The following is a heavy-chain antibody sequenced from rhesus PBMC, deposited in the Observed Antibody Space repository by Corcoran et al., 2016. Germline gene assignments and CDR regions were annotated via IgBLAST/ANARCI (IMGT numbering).Heavy chain of an antibody. CDR2: VNGNTGNS. CDR3: ARDLQYYYSGSYYLNSNY. J-gene: IGHJ4*01. V-gene: IGHV4-80*01. Sequence: QVQLQESGPAVVKPSETLSLTCAVPGGSFTPYWWTGIRQSPGKGRGWIEEVNGNTGNSNYNPSLKGRVTLSNDASTDQFSLALSSVTAADTAVYYCARDLQYYYSGSYYLNSNYWGQGVLVTVSS. D-gene: IGHD3-16*01. CDR1: GGSFTPYW.